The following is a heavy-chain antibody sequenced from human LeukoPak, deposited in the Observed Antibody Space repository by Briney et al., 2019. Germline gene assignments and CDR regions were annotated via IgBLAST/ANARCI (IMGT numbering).Heavy chain of an antibody. V-gene: IGHV3-30-3*01. CDR2: ISYDGSNK. Sequence: GGSLRLSCAASGFTFSDYAIHWVRQAPGKGLEWVAVISYDGSNKYYADSVKGRFTISRDNSKNTLYLQMNSLRVEGTAVYYCAREGAYQLLGYWYFDLWGRGTLVPVSS. J-gene: IGHJ2*01. CDR1: GFTFSDYA. CDR3: AREGAYQLLGYWYFDL. D-gene: IGHD2-21*01.